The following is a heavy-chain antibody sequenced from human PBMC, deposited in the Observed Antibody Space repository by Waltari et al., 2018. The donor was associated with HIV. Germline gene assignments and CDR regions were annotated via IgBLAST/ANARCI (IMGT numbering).Heavy chain of an antibody. CDR1: VGSTSSYY. D-gene: IGHD3-16*02. CDR3: ARGLRLGELSLYKYAFDI. CDR2: IYTSGST. J-gene: IGHJ3*02. Sequence: QVQLEESGPGLVKPSATLSLTCTVSVGSTSSYYWSWIRLPAGEGLEWIGRIYTSGSTNYNHSLKSRVTLSVDTSMNQFSLKLSSVTAADTAVYYCARGLRLGELSLYKYAFDIWGQGTMVTVSS. V-gene: IGHV4-4*07.